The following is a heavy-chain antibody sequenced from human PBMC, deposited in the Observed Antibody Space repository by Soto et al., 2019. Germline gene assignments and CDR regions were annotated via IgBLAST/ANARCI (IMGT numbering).Heavy chain of an antibody. CDR2: IHHRGNT. Sequence: QVQLQESGPGLVKPSGTLSLTCAVSGASISGSNWWSWVRQPPGKGLAWVGEIHHRGNTDYNPSLKSRVTISVDKAKNQLSRRLSSVAAADTAVDYGARSSEGSGFQTNEWGQGTLVTVSS. V-gene: IGHV4-4*02. CDR3: ARSSEGSGFQTNE. J-gene: IGHJ4*02. CDR1: GASISGSNW. D-gene: IGHD3-22*01.